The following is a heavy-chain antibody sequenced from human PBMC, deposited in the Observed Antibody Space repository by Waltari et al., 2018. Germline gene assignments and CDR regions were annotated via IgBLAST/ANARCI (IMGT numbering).Heavy chain of an antibody. CDR1: GFTFSSYG. J-gene: IGHJ4*02. D-gene: IGHD4-17*01. V-gene: IGHV3-30*18. Sequence: QVQLVESGGGVVQPGRSLRLSCAASGFTFSSYGMHWVRQAPGKGLEWVAVRSYDGSNKYYADSVKGRFTISRDNSKNTLYLQMNSLRAEDTAVYYCAKSKNDYGDYGDYWGQGTLVTVSS. CDR2: RSYDGSNK. CDR3: AKSKNDYGDYGDY.